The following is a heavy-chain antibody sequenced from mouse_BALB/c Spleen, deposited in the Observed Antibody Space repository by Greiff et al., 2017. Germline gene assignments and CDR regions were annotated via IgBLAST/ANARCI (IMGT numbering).Heavy chain of an antibody. CDR3: ASEGNFFDY. D-gene: IGHD2-1*01. Sequence: QVQLQQSGAELARPGASVKLSCKASGYTFTSYWMQWVKQRPGQGLEWIGAIYPGDGDTRYTQKFKGKATLTADKSSSTAYMQLSSLASEDSAVYYCASEGNFFDYWGQGTTLTVSS. J-gene: IGHJ2*01. CDR1: GYTFTSYW. V-gene: IGHV1-87*01. CDR2: IYPGDGDT.